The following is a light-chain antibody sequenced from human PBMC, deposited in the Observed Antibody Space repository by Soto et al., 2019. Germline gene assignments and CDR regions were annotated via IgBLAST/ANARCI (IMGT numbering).Light chain of an antibody. CDR3: SSYAGSDVFV. V-gene: IGLV2-8*01. Sequence: QSALTQPPSASGSPGQSVTISCTGTSSDVGAYNYVAWYQQRPGKAPKLMIYEVNKRPSGVPDRFSGSRSGNTASLTVSGLQTEDEADYYCSSYAGSDVFVFATGTKLTVL. CDR2: EVN. CDR1: SSDVGAYNY. J-gene: IGLJ1*01.